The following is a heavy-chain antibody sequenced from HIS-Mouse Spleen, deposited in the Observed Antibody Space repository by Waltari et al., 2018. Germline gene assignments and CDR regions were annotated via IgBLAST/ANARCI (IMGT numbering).Heavy chain of an antibody. J-gene: IGHJ2*01. V-gene: IGHV4-39*07. CDR1: GGSFSSSSYS. CDR3: AREIPYSSSWYDWYFDL. D-gene: IGHD6-13*01. Sequence: QLQLQESGPGLVKPSETLSLTCTVSGGSFSSSSYSWVRIRQPPGKGLEWIGSIYYSGSTYYNPSLKSRVTISVDTSKNQFSLKLSSVTAADTAVYYCAREIPYSSSWYDWYFDLWGRGTLVTVSS. CDR2: IYYSGST.